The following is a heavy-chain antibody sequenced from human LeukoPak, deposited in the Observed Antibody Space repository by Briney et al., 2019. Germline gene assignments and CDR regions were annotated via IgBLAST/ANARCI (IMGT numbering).Heavy chain of an antibody. V-gene: IGHV1-18*01. CDR2: ISAYNGNT. D-gene: IGHD4-17*01. Sequence: ASVKVSCKASGYTFTSYGISWVRQAPGQGLEWMGWISAYNGNTNYAQKLQGRVTMTTDTSTSTAYMELWSLRSDDTAVYYCARDPWTTVTNDYWGQGTLVTVSS. CDR3: ARDPWTTVTNDY. J-gene: IGHJ4*02. CDR1: GYTFTSYG.